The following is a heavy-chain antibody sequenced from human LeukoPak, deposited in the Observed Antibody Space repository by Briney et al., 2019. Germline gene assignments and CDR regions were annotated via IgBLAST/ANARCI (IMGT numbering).Heavy chain of an antibody. J-gene: IGHJ6*03. D-gene: IGHD3-10*01. Sequence: PGGSLRLSCEASGFTFSTFAMIWVRQPPGKGLEWVSSIFPSGGEIHYADSVRGRFTISRDNSKNTLYLQMNSLRAEDTAVYYCAKDGYGSGSYYTLLFYYYYMDVWGKGTTVTVSS. V-gene: IGHV3-23*01. CDR2: IFPSGGEI. CDR1: GFTFSTFA. CDR3: AKDGYGSGSYYTLLFYYYYMDV.